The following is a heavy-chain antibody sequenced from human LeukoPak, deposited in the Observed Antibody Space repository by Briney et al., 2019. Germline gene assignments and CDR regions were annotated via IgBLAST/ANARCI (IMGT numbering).Heavy chain of an antibody. D-gene: IGHD6-19*01. CDR2: VYHSGSA. V-gene: IGHV4-38-2*02. CDR1: RYSISGGYY. CDR3: ARGRLARSPYFDY. J-gene: IGHJ4*02. Sequence: PSETLSLTCTVSRYSISGGYYWGWIRQPPGKGLEWIGNVYHSGSAFYNASLKSRVTISVETSKNQFSLNLSSVTAADTAVYYCARGRLARSPYFDYWGQGTLVTVSS.